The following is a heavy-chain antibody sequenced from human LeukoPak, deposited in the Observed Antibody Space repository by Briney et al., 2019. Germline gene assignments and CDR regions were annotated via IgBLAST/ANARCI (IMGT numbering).Heavy chain of an antibody. V-gene: IGHV3-53*01. CDR3: ARAHQVWESKEYYYCYYMDV. D-gene: IGHD1-26*01. Sequence: GGSLRLSCAASGFAVSSNYMTWVRQAPGKGLEWVSFIYRDDHKRHADPVKVRFTMSRDNSQNMVYLQMSSLRVEDTAVYYCARAHQVWESKEYYYCYYMDVWGKGTTVTVSS. CDR2: IYRDDHK. CDR1: GFAVSSNY. J-gene: IGHJ6*03.